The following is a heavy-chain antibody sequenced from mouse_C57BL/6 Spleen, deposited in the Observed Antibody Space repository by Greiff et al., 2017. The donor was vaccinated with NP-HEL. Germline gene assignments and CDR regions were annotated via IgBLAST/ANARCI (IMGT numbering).Heavy chain of an antibody. J-gene: IGHJ4*01. CDR1: GFSFNTYA. D-gene: IGHD2-1*01. CDR3: VRHRGNSYYAMDY. Sequence: EAGGGLVQPKGSLKLSCAASGFSFNTYAMNWVRQAPGKGLEWVARIRSKSNNYATYYADSVKDRFTISRDDSESMLYLQMNNLKTEDTAMYYCVRHRGNSYYAMDYWGQGTSVTVSS. CDR2: IRSKSNNYAT. V-gene: IGHV10-1*01.